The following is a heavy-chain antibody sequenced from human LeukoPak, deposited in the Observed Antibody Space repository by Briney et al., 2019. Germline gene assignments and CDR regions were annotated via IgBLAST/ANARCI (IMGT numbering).Heavy chain of an antibody. Sequence: PGGSLRLSCAASGFTFSSYAMSWVRQAPGKGLEWVSAISGSGGSTYYADSVKGRFTISRDNSKNTLYLQMNSLRAEDTAVYYCAKRMEARPLLFGDLESGFDYWGQGTLVTVSS. V-gene: IGHV3-23*01. CDR3: AKRMEARPLLFGDLESGFDY. J-gene: IGHJ4*02. D-gene: IGHD3-10*02. CDR2: ISGSGGST. CDR1: GFTFSSYA.